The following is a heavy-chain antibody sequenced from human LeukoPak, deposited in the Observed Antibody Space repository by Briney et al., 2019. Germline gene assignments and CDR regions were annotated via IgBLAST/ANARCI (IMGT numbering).Heavy chain of an antibody. V-gene: IGHV4-61*02. Sequence: PSETLSLTCTVSGGSISSGSYYWSWIRQPAGKGLEWIGRIYTSGSTNYNPSFKSRVTISVDTSKNQFSLKLSSVTAADTAVYYCARAPLGGGPIDAFDIWGQGTMVTVSS. CDR1: GGSISSGSYY. CDR3: ARAPLGGGPIDAFDI. D-gene: IGHD1-26*01. J-gene: IGHJ3*02. CDR2: IYTSGST.